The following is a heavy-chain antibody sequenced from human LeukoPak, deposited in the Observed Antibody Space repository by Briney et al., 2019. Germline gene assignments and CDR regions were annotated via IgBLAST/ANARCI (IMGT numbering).Heavy chain of an antibody. CDR2: ISWNSGSI. CDR1: GFTFDDYA. D-gene: IGHD2-21*02. V-gene: IGHV3-9*01. CDR3: AKGHIVVVTAIYSEAFDI. J-gene: IGHJ3*02. Sequence: GGSLRLSCAASGFTFDDYATHWVRQAPGKGLEWVSGISWNSGSIGYADSVKGRFTISRDNAKNSLYLQMNSLRAEDTALYYCAKGHIVVVTAIYSEAFDIWGQGTMVTVSS.